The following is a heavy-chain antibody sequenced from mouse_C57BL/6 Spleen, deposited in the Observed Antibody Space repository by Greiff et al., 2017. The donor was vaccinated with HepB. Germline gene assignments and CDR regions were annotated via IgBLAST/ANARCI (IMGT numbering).Heavy chain of an antibody. V-gene: IGHV5-17*01. D-gene: IGHD1-1*01. CDR1: GFTFSDYG. CDR2: ISSGSSTI. Sequence: EVQLVESGGGLVKPGGSLKLSCAASGFTFSDYGMHWVRQAPEKGLEWVAYISSGSSTIYYADTVKGRFTISRDNAKNTLFLQMTSLRSEDTAMYYCARTHYYGSRGGYFDYWGQGTTLTVSS. CDR3: ARTHYYGSRGGYFDY. J-gene: IGHJ2*01.